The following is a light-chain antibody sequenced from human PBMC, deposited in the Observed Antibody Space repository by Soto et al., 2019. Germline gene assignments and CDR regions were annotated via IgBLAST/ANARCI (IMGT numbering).Light chain of an antibody. J-gene: IGLJ1*01. CDR1: SSDVGGYNY. Sequence: SVLXXPPSASGSPGQSVTVSCTGTSSDVGGYNYVAWYQQHPGKAPKLMIYEVSKRPSKIPDRFSGSKSGNTASLTVSGLQAEDEADYYCSSYAGSNNLGVFGTGTKVTVL. CDR3: SSYAGSNNLGV. V-gene: IGLV2-8*01. CDR2: EVS.